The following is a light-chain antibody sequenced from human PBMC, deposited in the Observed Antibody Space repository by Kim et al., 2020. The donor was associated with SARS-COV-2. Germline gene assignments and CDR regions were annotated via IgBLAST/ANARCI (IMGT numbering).Light chain of an antibody. CDR2: AAS. V-gene: IGKV1-27*01. J-gene: IGKJ1*01. CDR1: QGISNY. Sequence: ACVGDRGTITCRASQGISNYLGWYQQKPGKVPKLLIYAASALQSGVPSRFSGSGSGTDFTLTITSLQPEDVAAYYCQQCKSAPWTFGQGTKVDIK. CDR3: QQCKSAPWT.